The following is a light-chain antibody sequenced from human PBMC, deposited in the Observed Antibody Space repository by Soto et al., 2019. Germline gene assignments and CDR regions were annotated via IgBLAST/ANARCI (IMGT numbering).Light chain of an antibody. CDR1: SSDVGGSNF. Sequence: QSSLTQPASVSDSPGQSITISCTGTSSDVGGSNFVSWYQQHSGKPPKLIIYDVANRPSGVSNRFSGSKSGSTASLIISRLQTEDEADYYCVSYTSSTTYVFGNGTKV. V-gene: IGLV2-14*03. J-gene: IGLJ1*01. CDR2: DVA. CDR3: VSYTSSTTYV.